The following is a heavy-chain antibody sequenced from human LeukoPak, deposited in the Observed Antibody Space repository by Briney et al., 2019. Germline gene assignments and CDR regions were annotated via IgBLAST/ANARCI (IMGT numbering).Heavy chain of an antibody. V-gene: IGHV4-59*01. Sequence: SETLSLTCTVSGGSISGYYWSWIRQPPGKGLEWIGYIYYTGSTNYNPSLKSRVIISVETSKNQFSRKVTSVNAGATAVYYCVRSKSGTYGWFDPWGQGTLVTVSS. CDR3: VRSKSGTYGWFDP. D-gene: IGHD4-17*01. J-gene: IGHJ5*02. CDR2: IYYTGST. CDR1: GGSISGYY.